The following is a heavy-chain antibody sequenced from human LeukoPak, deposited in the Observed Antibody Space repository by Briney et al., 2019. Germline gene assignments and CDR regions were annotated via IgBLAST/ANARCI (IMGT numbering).Heavy chain of an antibody. V-gene: IGHV4-39*01. CDR3: ARLREIYCSGGSCYSFYFDY. Sequence: PSETLSLTCTVSGGSISSTSYYWGWIRQPPGKGLEWIGSIYYSGSTYYNPSLKSRVTISVDTSKNQFSLKLSSVTAADTAVYYCARLREIYCSGGSCYSFYFDYWGQGTLVTVSS. CDR1: GGSISSTSYY. D-gene: IGHD2-15*01. CDR2: IYYSGST. J-gene: IGHJ4*02.